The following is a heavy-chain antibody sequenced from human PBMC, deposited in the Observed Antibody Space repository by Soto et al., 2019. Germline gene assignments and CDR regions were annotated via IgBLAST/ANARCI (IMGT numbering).Heavy chain of an antibody. Sequence: GGSLRLSCAASGFTFSSYAMHWVRQAPGKGLEWVAVISYDGSNKYYADSVKGRFTISRDNSKNTLYLQMNSLRAEDTAVYYCARDRNDILTGYYRPSYYFDYWGQGTLVTVSS. V-gene: IGHV3-30-3*01. D-gene: IGHD3-9*01. CDR2: ISYDGSNK. CDR1: GFTFSSYA. J-gene: IGHJ4*02. CDR3: ARDRNDILTGYYRPSYYFDY.